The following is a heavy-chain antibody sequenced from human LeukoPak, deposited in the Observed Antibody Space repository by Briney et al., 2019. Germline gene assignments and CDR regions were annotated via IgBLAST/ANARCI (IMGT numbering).Heavy chain of an antibody. V-gene: IGHV4-38-2*02. CDR1: GYSISSGYY. CDR3: ARDVRNYDILTDSPGRIYYYYMDV. D-gene: IGHD3-9*01. Sequence: SETLSLTCTVSGYSISSGYYWGWIRQPPGKGLEWIGSIYHSGSTYYNPSLKSRVTISVDTSKNQFSLKLSSVTAADTAVYYCARDVRNYDILTDSPGRIYYYYMDVWGKGTTVTISS. CDR2: IYHSGST. J-gene: IGHJ6*03.